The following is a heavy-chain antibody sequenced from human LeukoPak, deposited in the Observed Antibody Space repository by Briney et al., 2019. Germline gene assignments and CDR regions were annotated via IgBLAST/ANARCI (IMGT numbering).Heavy chain of an antibody. V-gene: IGHV3-23*01. CDR2: ISGSGGST. CDR1: GFTFSSYA. J-gene: IGHJ4*02. CDR3: AKDAKTWIQLWAVVWYFDY. Sequence: GGSLRLSCAASGFTFSSYAMSWVRQAPGKGLEWVSAISGSGGSTYYADSVKGRFTISRDNSKNTLYLQMNSLRAEDTAVYYCAKDAKTWIQLWAVVWYFDYWGQGTLVTVSS. D-gene: IGHD5-18*01.